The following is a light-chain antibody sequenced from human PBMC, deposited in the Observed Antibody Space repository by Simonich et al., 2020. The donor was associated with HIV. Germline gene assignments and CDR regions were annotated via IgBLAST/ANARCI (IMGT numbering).Light chain of an antibody. V-gene: IGKV1-33*01. CDR2: DAS. J-gene: IGKJ2*01. Sequence: DIQMTQSPSSLSASVGDRVTITYQASQDISNYLNWYHQKSGKAPKLLIYDASNLKTGFPSRFSGSGSGTDFTFTISSLQPEDIATYDCQQYDTFPYTFGQGTKLEIK. CDR3: QQYDTFPYT. CDR1: QDISNY.